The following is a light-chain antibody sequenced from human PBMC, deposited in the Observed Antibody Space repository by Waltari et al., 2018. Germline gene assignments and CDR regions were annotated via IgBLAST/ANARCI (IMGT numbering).Light chain of an antibody. CDR3: QHYGSASMYT. Sequence: EIVLTQSPGTLSWSPGERATLSGRASQSINSSYLAWYQQKPGQAPRLLIYGASSRATGIPDRFSGSGSGTDFTLIISRLEPEDFAVYYCQHYGSASMYTFGQGTKLEIK. CDR1: QSINSSY. V-gene: IGKV3-20*01. CDR2: GAS. J-gene: IGKJ2*01.